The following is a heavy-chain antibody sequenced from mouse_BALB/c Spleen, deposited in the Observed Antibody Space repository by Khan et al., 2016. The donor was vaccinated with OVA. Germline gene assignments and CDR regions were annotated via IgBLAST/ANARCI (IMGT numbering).Heavy chain of an antibody. Sequence: EVQLQESGPGLVKPSQTVSLTCTVTGISITSGNYRWSWIRQFPGNKLEWIGNIYYSGTVTYNPSLTSRTTITRDTSKNQFFLEMNSLTAEDTATYYCARDYGRLYWYFDVWGAGNTGTGSS. J-gene: IGHJ1*01. V-gene: IGHV3-5*02. CDR2: IYYSGTV. D-gene: IGHD1-1*01. CDR1: GISITSGNYR. CDR3: ARDYGRLYWYFDV.